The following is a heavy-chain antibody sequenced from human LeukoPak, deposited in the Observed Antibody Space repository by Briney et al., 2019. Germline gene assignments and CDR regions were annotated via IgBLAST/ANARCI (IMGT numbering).Heavy chain of an antibody. CDR3: AKRHIAASACLDY. J-gene: IGHJ4*02. CDR2: IRYDGSNK. Sequence: GGSLRLSCAASGFSFSSYGMHWVRQAPGKGLEWVAFIRYDGSNKYYADSVKGRFTISRDNSKNTLYLQMNSLRAEDTAVYYCAKRHIAASACLDYWGQGTLVTVSS. CDR1: GFSFSSYG. V-gene: IGHV3-30*02. D-gene: IGHD6-13*01.